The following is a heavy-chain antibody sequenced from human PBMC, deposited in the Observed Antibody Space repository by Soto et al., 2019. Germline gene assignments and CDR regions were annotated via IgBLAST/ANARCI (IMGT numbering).Heavy chain of an antibody. Sequence: QITLKESGPALVKPTQTLTLTCTFSGFSLSTNEVGVGWIRQPPGKALECLALIYWNDDKRYSTSLKSRLTITKHTSKNQVVLIMTNMDPVDTATYYCAHRVGPQVGRFFDYWGLGALVTVSS. CDR3: AHRVGPQVGRFFDY. CDR1: GFSLSTNEVG. V-gene: IGHV2-5*01. J-gene: IGHJ4*02. CDR2: IYWNDDK. D-gene: IGHD1-26*01.